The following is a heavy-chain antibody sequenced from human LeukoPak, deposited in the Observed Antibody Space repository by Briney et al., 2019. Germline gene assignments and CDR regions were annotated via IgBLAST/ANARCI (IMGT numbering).Heavy chain of an antibody. CDR3: ARSWDARLNFDY. CDR2: IYSGGNT. Sequence: GGSLRLSCPASGFTISSNYMNWVRQAPGKGLEWVSVIYSGGNTYYADSVKGRFTISRDNSKNTLYLQMNSLRDEDTAIYYCARSWDARLNFDYWGQGTLVTVSS. CDR1: GFTISSNY. V-gene: IGHV3-66*02. D-gene: IGHD1-26*01. J-gene: IGHJ4*02.